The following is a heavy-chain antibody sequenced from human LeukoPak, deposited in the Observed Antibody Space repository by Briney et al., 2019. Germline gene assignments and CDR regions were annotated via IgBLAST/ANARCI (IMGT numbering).Heavy chain of an antibody. D-gene: IGHD3-9*01. CDR3: ARVNYDILTGYSSTYYYYYYMDV. J-gene: IGHJ6*03. CDR2: IYYSGST. CDR1: GGFICSSSYY. V-gene: IGHV4-61*01. Sequence: SETLSLTCTVSGGFICSSSYYWSWIRQPPGKGLEWIGYIYYSGSTNYNPSLKSRVTISVDTSKNQFSLKLSSVTAADTAVYYCARVNYDILTGYSSTYYYYYYMDVWGKGTTVTVSS.